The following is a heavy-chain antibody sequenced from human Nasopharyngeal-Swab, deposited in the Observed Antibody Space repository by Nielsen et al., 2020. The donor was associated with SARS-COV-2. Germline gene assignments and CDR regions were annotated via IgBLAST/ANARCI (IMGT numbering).Heavy chain of an antibody. CDR1: GGSINYNY. CDR2: IYYTGST. D-gene: IGHD6-19*01. J-gene: IGHJ5*02. V-gene: IGHV4-59*01. Sequence: SETLSLTCTVSGGSINYNYWSWIRQPPGKGLEWIGYIYYTGSTNYHPSLKSRVTISVDTSKNQFSLKLTSVTAADTAVYYCARFLMSVAGAGWFDPWGQGTLVTVSS. CDR3: ARFLMSVAGAGWFDP.